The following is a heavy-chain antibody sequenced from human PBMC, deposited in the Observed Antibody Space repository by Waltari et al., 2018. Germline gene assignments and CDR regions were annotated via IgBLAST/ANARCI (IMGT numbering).Heavy chain of an antibody. V-gene: IGHV5-51*01. CDR3: ARHHPRGDSSGGENNWFDP. J-gene: IGHJ5*02. Sequence: EVQLVQSGAEVKKPGESLKISCKGSGYSFTSYWIGWVRQMPGKGLEWMGIIYPVDSDTRYRPSFQGQVTISADKSISTAYLQWSSLKASDTSMYYCARHHPRGDSSGGENNWFDPWGQGTLVTVSS. CDR2: IYPVDSDT. D-gene: IGHD3-22*01. CDR1: GYSFTSYW.